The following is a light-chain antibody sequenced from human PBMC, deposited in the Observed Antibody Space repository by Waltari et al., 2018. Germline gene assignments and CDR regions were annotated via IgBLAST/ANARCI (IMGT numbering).Light chain of an antibody. CDR2: TAP. V-gene: IGKV1-12*01. J-gene: IGKJ4*01. CDR1: QDVGSW. Sequence: DIQMTQSPSSVSASVGDRVTISCRASQDVGSWLAWYQQRPGKAPNLLIYTAPNLQSGVPSRFSGSGSGTEFTLTINGLQPEDFATYFCQQTDSFPLTFGGGTKLEMK. CDR3: QQTDSFPLT.